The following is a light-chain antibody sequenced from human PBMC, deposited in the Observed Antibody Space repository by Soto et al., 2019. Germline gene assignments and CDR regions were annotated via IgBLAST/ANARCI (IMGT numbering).Light chain of an antibody. CDR1: QTISSW. Sequence: ITISQSPSTLSGSVGDRVTIPCRASQTISSWLAWYQQKPGEAPKLLIYKASTLKSGVPSRFSGSGSGTEFTLTISSLQPDDFATYYCQHYNSYSEAFGQGTKVDIK. J-gene: IGKJ1*01. V-gene: IGKV1-5*03. CDR3: QHYNSYSEA. CDR2: KAS.